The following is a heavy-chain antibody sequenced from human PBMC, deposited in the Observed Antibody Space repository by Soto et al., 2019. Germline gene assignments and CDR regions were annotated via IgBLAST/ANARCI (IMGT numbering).Heavy chain of an antibody. V-gene: IGHV1-69*13. J-gene: IGHJ6*02. Sequence: SVKVSCKASGGTFSSHAISWVRQAPGQGLEWMGGIIPIFGTANYAQKFQGRVTITADESTSTAYMELSSLRSEDTAVYYCARVLKITGTTKTYGMDVWGQGTTVTVSS. D-gene: IGHD1-7*01. CDR2: IIPIFGTA. CDR1: GGTFSSHA. CDR3: ARVLKITGTTKTYGMDV.